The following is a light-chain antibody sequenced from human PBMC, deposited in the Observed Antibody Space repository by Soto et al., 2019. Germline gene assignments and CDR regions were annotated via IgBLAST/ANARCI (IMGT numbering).Light chain of an antibody. V-gene: IGKV3-20*01. Sequence: EIVLTQSPGTLSLSPGERATLSCRASQSVSSSYLAWYQQKPGQAPRLLIYGASSRATGIPDRFSSSGSGTDFTLTISRLEPEDFALYYCQQYGSSPITLGQGTRLEIK. J-gene: IGKJ5*01. CDR3: QQYGSSPIT. CDR1: QSVSSSY. CDR2: GAS.